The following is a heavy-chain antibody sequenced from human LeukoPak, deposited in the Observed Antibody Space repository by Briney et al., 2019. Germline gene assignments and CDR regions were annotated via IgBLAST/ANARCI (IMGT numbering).Heavy chain of an antibody. J-gene: IGHJ6*02. CDR3: ARRLASGGYYYALDV. CDR1: AFTLSSYW. V-gene: IGHV3-7*05. D-gene: IGHD6-19*01. CDR2: IKADGSEK. Sequence: PGGSLRLSCAASAFTLSSYWMSWVRQAPGKGLEWVASIKADGSEKYYVDSVKGRFTISRDNAKNSLYLQMNSLRAEDTAVYYCARRLASGGYYYALDVWGQGTTVTVSS.